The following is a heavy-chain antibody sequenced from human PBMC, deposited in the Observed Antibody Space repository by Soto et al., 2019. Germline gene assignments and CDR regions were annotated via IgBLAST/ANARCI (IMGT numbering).Heavy chain of an antibody. CDR2: ISYDGSSN. CDR1: GFTFRSYA. V-gene: IGHV3-30-3*01. D-gene: IGHD2-21*02. J-gene: IGHJ4*02. Sequence: QVQLVESGGDVVQPGRSLRLSCAASGFTFRSYAMHWVRQAPGKGLEWVAVISYDGSSNVYADSVKGRLTVSRDNSKNTLYLQMNRLRPEDTAVYHCAMGRSTYCGGDCYPHDYWGQGTLVTVSS. CDR3: AMGRSTYCGGDCYPHDY.